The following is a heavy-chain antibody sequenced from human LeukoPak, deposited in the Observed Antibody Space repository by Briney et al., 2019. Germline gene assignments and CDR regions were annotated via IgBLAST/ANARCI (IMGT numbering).Heavy chain of an antibody. CDR1: GFTFSSYA. Sequence: PGGSLRLSCAASGFTFSSYAMSWVRQAPGKGLEWVSAISGSGGSTYYADSVKGRFTISRDNSKNTLYLQMNSLRAEDTAVYYCAKWVMETVTDTYYYYYGMDVWGQGTTVTVSS. J-gene: IGHJ6*02. CDR2: ISGSGGST. V-gene: IGHV3-23*01. CDR3: AKWVMETVTDTYYYYYGMDV. D-gene: IGHD4-11*01.